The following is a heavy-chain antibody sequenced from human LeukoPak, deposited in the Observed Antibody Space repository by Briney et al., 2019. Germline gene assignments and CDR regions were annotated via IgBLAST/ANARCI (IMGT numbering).Heavy chain of an antibody. CDR3: ARGGVSNSWYRTPDY. CDR1: GYTFTNYG. V-gene: IGHV1-18*01. J-gene: IGHJ4*02. CDR2: ISTYNGNT. Sequence: ASVKVSCKAPGYTFTNYGLSWARQAPGQGLEWMGWISTYNGNTNYAQKFQGRVTMTTDTSTSTGYMEMRSLRSDDTAVYYCARGGVSNSWYRTPDYWGQGTLVTVSS. D-gene: IGHD6-13*01.